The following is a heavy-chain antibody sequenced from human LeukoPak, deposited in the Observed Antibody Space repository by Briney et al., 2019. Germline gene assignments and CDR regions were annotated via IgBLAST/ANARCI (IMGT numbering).Heavy chain of an antibody. CDR3: ARVRSGTIDY. D-gene: IGHD3-10*01. CDR2: INPNNNVS. V-gene: IGHV1-2*06. Sequence: ASVKVSCKASGYIFIGYYIHWVRQAPGQGLEWMGRINPNNNVSNCAQKFQGRVTMARDTSISTAYMELNRLRSDDTAVYYCARVRSGTIDYWGQGTLVTVSS. J-gene: IGHJ4*02. CDR1: GYIFIGYY.